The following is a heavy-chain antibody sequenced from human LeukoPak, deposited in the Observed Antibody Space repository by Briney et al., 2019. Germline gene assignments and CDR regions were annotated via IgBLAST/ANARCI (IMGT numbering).Heavy chain of an antibody. Sequence: QAGGSLTLSSAVSGFTFSSYGMHWVRQAPGQGLEWVAFIRYDGSNKHYADSVKGRFTISRDNSKNTLYLQMNSLRAEDTAVYYWAKDAPDCSSTSCYYYYYYMGVWGKGTTVTISS. D-gene: IGHD2-2*01. CDR1: GFTFSSYG. CDR3: AKDAPDCSSTSCYYYYYYMGV. CDR2: IRYDGSNK. V-gene: IGHV3-30*02. J-gene: IGHJ6*03.